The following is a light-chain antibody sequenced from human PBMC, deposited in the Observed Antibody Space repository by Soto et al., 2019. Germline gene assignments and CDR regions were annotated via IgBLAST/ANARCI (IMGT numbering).Light chain of an antibody. CDR2: DGS. Sequence: DIQMTQSPSTLSASVGDRVSITCRASQNIRGWLAWYQQKPGKAPKLLIYDGSSLQSGVPSRFSGKESGAEFTLTISGLQPDDFATYYCQQYKDYPFTCGPGPKVEIK. CDR1: QNIRGW. J-gene: IGKJ3*01. CDR3: QQYKDYPFT. V-gene: IGKV1-5*01.